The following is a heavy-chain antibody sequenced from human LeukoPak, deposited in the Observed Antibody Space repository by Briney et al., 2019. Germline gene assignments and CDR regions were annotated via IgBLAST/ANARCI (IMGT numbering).Heavy chain of an antibody. CDR1: GGSISSYY. Sequence: SQTLSLTCTVSGGSISSYYWSWIRQPPGKGLEWIGYIYYSGSTNYNPSLKSRVTISVDTSKNQFSLKLSSVTAADTAVYYCARGGEWSSGWYNWFDPWGQGTLVTVSS. V-gene: IGHV4-59*01. CDR3: ARGGEWSSGWYNWFDP. CDR2: IYYSGST. J-gene: IGHJ5*02. D-gene: IGHD6-19*01.